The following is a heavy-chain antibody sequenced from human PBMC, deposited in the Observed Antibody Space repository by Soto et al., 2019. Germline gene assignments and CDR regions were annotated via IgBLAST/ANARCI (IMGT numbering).Heavy chain of an antibody. J-gene: IGHJ5*02. CDR2: ISAYNGNT. V-gene: IGHV1-18*01. D-gene: IGHD6-13*01. Sequence: QVQLAQSGAEVKKPGASVKVSCKASGYTFTSYGISWVRQAPGQGLEWMGWISAYNGNTNYAQKLQGRVTMTTDTSTSTAYMELRSLRSDDTAVYYCAREIILDEQLVPWFDPWGQGTLVTVSS. CDR3: AREIILDEQLVPWFDP. CDR1: GYTFTSYG.